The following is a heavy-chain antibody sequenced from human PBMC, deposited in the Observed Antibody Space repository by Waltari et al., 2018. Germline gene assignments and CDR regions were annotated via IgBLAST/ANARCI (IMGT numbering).Heavy chain of an antibody. D-gene: IGHD1-1*01. Sequence: QLPLQESGIGLVKPSATLALTCTVPGASMTNHYWNWIRHVPGKRPEWIGYVFSSGTTHYNPSLERPVTLLIDISKSQFFLIMNSVTGADPAVYYCARGQLLIQGRAFDIWGHVTLVAVSS. CDR2: VFSSGTT. V-gene: IGHV4-4*09. J-gene: IGHJ3*02. CDR1: GASMTNHY. CDR3: ARGQLLIQGRAFDI.